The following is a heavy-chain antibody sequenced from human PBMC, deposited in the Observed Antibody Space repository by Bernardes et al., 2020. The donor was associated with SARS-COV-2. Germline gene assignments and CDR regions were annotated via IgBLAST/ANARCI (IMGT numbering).Heavy chain of an antibody. J-gene: IGHJ4*02. Sequence: ASVKVSCKASGYTFTGYYMHWVRQAPGQGLEWMGWINPNSGSTNYAQNFQGWVTMTRDTSISTAYMEVSRLRSDDTAVYYCARGYCSGGSCYFDYWGQGILVTVSS. CDR3: ARGYCSGGSCYFDY. CDR1: GYTFTGYY. CDR2: INPNSGST. D-gene: IGHD2-15*01. V-gene: IGHV1-2*04.